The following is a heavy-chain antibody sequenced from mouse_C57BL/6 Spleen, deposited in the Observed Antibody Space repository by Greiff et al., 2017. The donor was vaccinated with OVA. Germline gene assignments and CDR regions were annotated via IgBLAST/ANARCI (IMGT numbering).Heavy chain of an antibody. Sequence: QVQLQQSGAELVRPGTSVKMSCKASGYTFTNYWIGWAKQRPGHGLEWIGDIYPGGGYTNYNEKFKGKATLTADKSSSTAYMQCSSLTSEDSAIYYCARSAAQYAMDYWGQGTSVTVSS. V-gene: IGHV1-63*01. CDR2: IYPGGGYT. D-gene: IGHD3-2*02. CDR3: ARSAAQYAMDY. J-gene: IGHJ4*01. CDR1: GYTFTNYW.